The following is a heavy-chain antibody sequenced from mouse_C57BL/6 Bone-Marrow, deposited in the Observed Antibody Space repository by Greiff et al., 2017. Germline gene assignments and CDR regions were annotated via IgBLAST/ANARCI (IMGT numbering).Heavy chain of an antibody. J-gene: IGHJ1*03. CDR1: GYTFTSYW. V-gene: IGHV1-69*01. Sequence: QVQLQQPGAELVMPGASVKLSCKASGYTFTSYWMHWVKQRPGQGLEWIGEIDPSDSYTNYNQKFKGKSTLTVDKSSSTAYMQLSSLTSEDSAVYYCARRRRWYFDVWGTGTTVTVSS. CDR3: ARRRRWYFDV. CDR2: IDPSDSYT.